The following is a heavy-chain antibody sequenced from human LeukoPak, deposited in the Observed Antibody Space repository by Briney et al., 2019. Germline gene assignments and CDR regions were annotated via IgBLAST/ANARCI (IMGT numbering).Heavy chain of an antibody. CDR3: ARGLGPTDYDSSGYPYYFDY. Sequence: SETLSLTCAVSGYSISSGYYWGWIRQPPGKGLEWIGSIYHSGRVYHNPSLKSTYYNPSLKSRVTMSVDTPKNQFSLKLSSATAADTAVYYCARGLGPTDYDSSGYPYYFDYWGQGTLVTVSS. CDR2: IYHSGRVYHNPSLKST. CDR1: GYSISSGYY. V-gene: IGHV4-38-2*01. D-gene: IGHD3-22*01. J-gene: IGHJ4*02.